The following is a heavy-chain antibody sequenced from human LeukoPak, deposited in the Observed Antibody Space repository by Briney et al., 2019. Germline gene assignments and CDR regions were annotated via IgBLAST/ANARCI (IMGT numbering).Heavy chain of an antibody. J-gene: IGHJ5*02. CDR1: GYTFTSYY. CDR2: IIPIFGTA. D-gene: IGHD4-17*01. V-gene: IGHV1-69*13. Sequence: GASVKVSCKASGYTFTSYYMHWVRQAPGQGLEWMGGIIPIFGTANYAQKFQGRVTITADESTTTAYMELSSLRSEDTAVYYCASAREDGGFDPWGQGTLVTVSS. CDR3: ASAREDGGFDP.